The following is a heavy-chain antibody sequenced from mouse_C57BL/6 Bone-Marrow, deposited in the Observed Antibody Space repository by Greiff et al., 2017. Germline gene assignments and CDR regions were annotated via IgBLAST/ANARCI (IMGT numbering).Heavy chain of an antibody. D-gene: IGHD3-1*01. J-gene: IGHJ4*01. CDR1: GYTFPSYW. Sequence: QVQLQQPGAELVKPGASVKLSCKASGYTFPSYWLQWVKQRPGQGLAWIGEIDPSASYTNYTPKFKGKATLTADTSSSTAYLPLSSLTSEDAAVDYCARARATYAMDYWGQGTSVTVSS. V-gene: IGHV1-50*01. CDR2: IDPSASYT. CDR3: ARARATYAMDY.